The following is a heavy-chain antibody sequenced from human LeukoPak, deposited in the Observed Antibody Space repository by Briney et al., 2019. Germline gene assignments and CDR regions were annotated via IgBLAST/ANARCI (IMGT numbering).Heavy chain of an antibody. CDR3: ARDLDIAVAGTLLDY. CDR2: ISYDGSNK. V-gene: IGHV3-30*04. CDR1: GFTFSSYA. D-gene: IGHD6-19*01. J-gene: IGHJ4*02. Sequence: QPGGSLRLSCAASGFTFSSYAMHWVRQAPGKGLEWVAVISYDGSNKYYADSVKGRFTISRDNSKNTLYLQMNSLRAEDTAVYYCARDLDIAVAGTLLDYWGQGTLVTVSS.